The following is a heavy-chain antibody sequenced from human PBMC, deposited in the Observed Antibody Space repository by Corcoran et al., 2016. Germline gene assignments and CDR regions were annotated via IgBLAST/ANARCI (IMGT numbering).Heavy chain of an antibody. CDR3: ARGRRGYSYGGLEY. D-gene: IGHD5-18*01. J-gene: IGHJ4*02. V-gene: IGHV6-1*01. Sequence: QVQLQQSGPGLVKPSQTLSLTCAISGDSVSSNSAAWNWIRQSPSRGLAWLGRTYYRSKWYNDYAVSVKSRITINPDTSKNQVSLQLNSVTPEDTVGYYWARGRRGYSYGGLEYWGQGTLVTVSA. CDR1: GDSVSSNSAA. CDR2: TYYRSKWYN.